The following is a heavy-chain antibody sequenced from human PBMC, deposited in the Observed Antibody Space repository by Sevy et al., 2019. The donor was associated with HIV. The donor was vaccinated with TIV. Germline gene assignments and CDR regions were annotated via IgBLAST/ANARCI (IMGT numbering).Heavy chain of an antibody. CDR2: IYYSGST. D-gene: IGHD6-13*01. V-gene: IGHV4-59*01. CDR1: GGSISSYY. Sequence: SETLSLTCTVSGGSISSYYWSWIRQPPGKGLEWIGYIYYSGSTNYNPSLKSRVTISVDTSKNQFSLKLSSVTAADTAVYYCARALGYSSSWYYFDYWGQGTLVTVSS. J-gene: IGHJ4*02. CDR3: ARALGYSSSWYYFDY.